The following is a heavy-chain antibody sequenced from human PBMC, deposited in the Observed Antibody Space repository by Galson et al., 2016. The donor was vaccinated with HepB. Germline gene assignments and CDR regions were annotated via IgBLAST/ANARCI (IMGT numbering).Heavy chain of an antibody. D-gene: IGHD2/OR15-2a*01. CDR2: ISGSGDRT. V-gene: IGHV3-23*01. CDR1: GFSFSSYT. J-gene: IGHJ4*02. CDR3: LHSIDY. Sequence: SLRLSCAASGFSFSSYTMSWVRQAPGKGLEWISAISGSGDRTYYADSVRGRFTISRDNAKNTLYPEMNSLRAEDTALYYCLHSIDYWGQGTLVTVSS.